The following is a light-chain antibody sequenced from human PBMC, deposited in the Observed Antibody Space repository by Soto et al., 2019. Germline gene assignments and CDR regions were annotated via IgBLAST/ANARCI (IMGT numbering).Light chain of an antibody. CDR2: GAS. Sequence: EIVLTQSPGTLSLSPGERATLSCRASQSVSTSFLAWYQQKPGQAPRLLIYGASSRATGIPDRFSGSGSGPDFTLTISREEPEDVAVYYCQQYDSSPLTFGGRTKVSIK. V-gene: IGKV3-20*01. J-gene: IGKJ4*01. CDR3: QQYDSSPLT. CDR1: QSVSTSF.